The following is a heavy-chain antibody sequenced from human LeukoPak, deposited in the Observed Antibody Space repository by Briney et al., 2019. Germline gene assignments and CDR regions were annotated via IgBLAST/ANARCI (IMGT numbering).Heavy chain of an antibody. CDR3: ARGGWIQLWLRY. Sequence: PSETLSLTCAVYGGSFSGYYWSWIRQPPGKGLEWIGKINHSGSTNYNPSLKSRVTISVDTSRNQFSLKLSSVTAADTAVYYCARGGWIQLWLRYWGQGTLVTVSS. D-gene: IGHD5-18*01. J-gene: IGHJ4*02. CDR2: INHSGST. CDR1: GGSFSGYY. V-gene: IGHV4-34*01.